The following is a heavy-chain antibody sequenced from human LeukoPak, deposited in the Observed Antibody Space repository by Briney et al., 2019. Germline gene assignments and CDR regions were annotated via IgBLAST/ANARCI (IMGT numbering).Heavy chain of an antibody. V-gene: IGHV4-34*01. CDR1: GGSFSGYY. CDR2: INHSGST. J-gene: IGHJ4*02. CDR3: ASISYGPLDY. Sequence: SETLSLTRAVYGGSFSGYYWSWIRQPPGKGLEWIGEINHSGSTNYNPSLKSRVTISVDTSKNQFSLKLSSVTAADTAVYYCASISYGPLDYWGQGTLVTVSS. D-gene: IGHD5-18*01.